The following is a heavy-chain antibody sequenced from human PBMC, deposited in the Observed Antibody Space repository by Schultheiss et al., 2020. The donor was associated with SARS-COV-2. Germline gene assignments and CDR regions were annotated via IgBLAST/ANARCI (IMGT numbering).Heavy chain of an antibody. J-gene: IGHJ6*03. Sequence: GGSLRLSCAASGFTFSSYGMHWVRQAPGKGLEWVAVIWYDGSNKYYADSVKGRFTISRDNSKNTLYLQMNSLKTEDTAVYYCAGGVPAAMYYYYYMDVWGKGTTVTVSS. CDR1: GFTFSSYG. CDR3: AGGVPAAMYYYYYMDV. CDR2: IWYDGSNK. D-gene: IGHD2-2*01. V-gene: IGHV3-33*01.